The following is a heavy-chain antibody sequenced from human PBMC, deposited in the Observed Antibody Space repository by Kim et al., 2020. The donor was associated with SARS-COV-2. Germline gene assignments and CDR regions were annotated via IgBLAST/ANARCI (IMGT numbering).Heavy chain of an antibody. D-gene: IGHD1-1*01. V-gene: IGHV1-69*05. CDR3: ARDELQVLDY. CDR1: RGTFSDSG. J-gene: IGHJ4*02. CDR2: TIAIFGTP. Sequence: SVKVSCKASRGTFSDSGISWVRQAPGQGLEWMGGTIAIFGTPIYAQKFQGRITVTTDESTSISYLERTSLTSGDTAVYYCARDELQVLDYWGQGTLVTVIS.